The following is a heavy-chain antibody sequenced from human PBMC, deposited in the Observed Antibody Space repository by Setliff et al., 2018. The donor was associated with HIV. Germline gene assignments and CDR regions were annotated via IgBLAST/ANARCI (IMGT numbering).Heavy chain of an antibody. CDR2: IYYSGNT. CDR3: ARSLVPSGYYYGRHAFDI. V-gene: IGHV4-59*08. Sequence: PSETLSLTCSVSGASVRGHYWSWIRQSPGKGLEWIGNIYYSGNTNYNPSFMSRVTISVDTSKNQFSLRVNSVTAADTAVYYCARSLVPSGYYYGRHAFDIWGQGTKVTVSS. J-gene: IGHJ3*02. D-gene: IGHD3-22*01. CDR1: GASVRGHY.